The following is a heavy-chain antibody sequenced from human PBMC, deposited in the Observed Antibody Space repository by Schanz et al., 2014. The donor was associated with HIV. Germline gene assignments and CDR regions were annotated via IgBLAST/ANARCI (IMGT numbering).Heavy chain of an antibody. J-gene: IGHJ6*02. CDR3: ASTEFPYSSSSDYYYGMDV. V-gene: IGHV3-33*01. CDR2: IWFDGSNK. Sequence: QVQLVESGGGVVQPGRSLRLSCAASGFTFSSYGMHWVRQAPGKGLEWVAVIWFDGSNKYYADSVKGRFTISRDNSKKTLYLQMNSLRAGDTAVYYWASTEFPYSSSSDYYYGMDVWGQGTTVTVSS. CDR1: GFTFSSYG. D-gene: IGHD6-6*01.